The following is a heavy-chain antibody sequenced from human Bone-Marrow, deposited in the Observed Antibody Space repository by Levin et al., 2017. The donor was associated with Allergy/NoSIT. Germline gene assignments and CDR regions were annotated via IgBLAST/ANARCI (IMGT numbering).Heavy chain of an antibody. J-gene: IGHJ6*03. V-gene: IGHV4-31*03. Sequence: LRLSCTVSGGSISSGGYYWSWIRQHPGKGLEWIGYIYYSGSTYYNPSLKSRVTISVDTSKNQFSLKLSSVTAADTAVYYCARGTAKDIVVPGGRYMDVWGKGTTVTVSS. CDR2: IYYSGST. CDR3: ARGTAKDIVVPGGRYMDV. CDR1: GGSISSGGYY. D-gene: IGHD2-2*01.